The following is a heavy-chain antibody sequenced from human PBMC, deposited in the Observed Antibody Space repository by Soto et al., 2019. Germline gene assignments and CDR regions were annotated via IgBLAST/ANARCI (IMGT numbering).Heavy chain of an antibody. D-gene: IGHD2-2*01. CDR3: ARWGLDCSSTSCYAVNSYYYYMDV. CDR1: GGSISSYY. V-gene: IGHV4-59*01. Sequence: SETLSLTCTVSGGSISSYYWSWIRQPPGKGLEWIGYIYYSGSTNYNPSLKSRVTISVDTSKNQFSLKLSSVTAADTAVYYCARWGLDCSSTSCYAVNSYYYYMDVWGKGTTVTVSS. CDR2: IYYSGST. J-gene: IGHJ6*03.